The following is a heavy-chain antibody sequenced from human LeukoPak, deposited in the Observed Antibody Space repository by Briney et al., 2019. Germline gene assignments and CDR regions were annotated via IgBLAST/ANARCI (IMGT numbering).Heavy chain of an antibody. CDR3: ARVGTVTTQGIWYFDL. Sequence: SQTLSLTCTVSGGSISSGSYYWSWIRQPAGKGLEWIGRIYISGSTNYNPSLKSRVTISVDTSKNQFPLKLSSVTAADTAVYYCARVGTVTTQGIWYFDLWGRGTLVTVSS. CDR1: GGSISSGSYY. V-gene: IGHV4-61*02. D-gene: IGHD4-17*01. CDR2: IYISGST. J-gene: IGHJ2*01.